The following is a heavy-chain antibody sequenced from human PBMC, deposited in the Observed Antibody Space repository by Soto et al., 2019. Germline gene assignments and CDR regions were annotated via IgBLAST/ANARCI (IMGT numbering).Heavy chain of an antibody. CDR3: ASGPTLAARLGWNYFDP. D-gene: IGHD6-6*01. J-gene: IGHJ5*02. V-gene: IGHV3-53*01. CDR1: GLNVNTNY. Sequence: GGSLRLSCPASGLNVNTNYMTWVRQAPGKGMEGISIIHGGGNNFYSDPVKGRITIYRDTSKTTVYLQMSSLTVDDTAVYYCASGPTLAARLGWNYFDPWGQGTMVTVSS. CDR2: IHGGGNN.